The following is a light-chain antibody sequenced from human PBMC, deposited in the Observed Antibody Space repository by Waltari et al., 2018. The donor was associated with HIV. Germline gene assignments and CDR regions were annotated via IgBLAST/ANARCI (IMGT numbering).Light chain of an antibody. J-gene: IGLJ3*02. V-gene: IGLV6-57*04. Sequence: NFKLTQPLSVSESPGKTVTISCTRSSGNIASNYVQWYQQRPGSAPTTVIYEDNQRPSGVPDRVSGSIDSSSNSAALTISGLKTEDEADYYCQSYDSNDPWVFGGGTKLTVL. CDR3: QSYDSNDPWV. CDR2: EDN. CDR1: SGNIASNY.